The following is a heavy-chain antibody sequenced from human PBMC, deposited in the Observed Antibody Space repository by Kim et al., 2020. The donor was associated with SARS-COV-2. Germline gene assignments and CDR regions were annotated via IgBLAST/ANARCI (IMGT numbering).Heavy chain of an antibody. V-gene: IGHV2-5*01. Sequence: RYNPLMRGRITITKETSKNQVVLTLSNMDPVDTATYYCAHTIYGDYVFDFWGQGTLVTVSS. CDR3: AHTIYGDYVFDF. J-gene: IGHJ4*02. D-gene: IGHD4-17*01.